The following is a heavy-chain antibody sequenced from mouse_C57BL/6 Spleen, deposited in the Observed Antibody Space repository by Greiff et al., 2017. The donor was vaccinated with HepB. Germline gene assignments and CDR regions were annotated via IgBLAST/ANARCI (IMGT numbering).Heavy chain of an antibody. J-gene: IGHJ4*01. Sequence: EVMLVESGGGLVQSGRSLRLSCATSGFTFSDFYMEWVRQAPGKGLEWIAASRNKANDYTTEYSSSVKGRFIVSRDTSQSILYLQMNALRAEDTAIYYCARAPSHYYAMDYWGQGTSVTVSS. CDR2: SRNKANDYTT. CDR3: ARAPSHYYAMDY. V-gene: IGHV7-1*01. CDR1: GFTFSDFY.